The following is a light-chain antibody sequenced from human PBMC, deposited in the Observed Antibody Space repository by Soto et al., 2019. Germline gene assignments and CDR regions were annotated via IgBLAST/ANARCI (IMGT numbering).Light chain of an antibody. V-gene: IGKV3-15*01. Sequence: ETMMTQSPATLSVPPGEGAVLSCRASQSVSSYVAWYQLRPGQAPRVLIYGASTRASGIPGRFSGSGSGTDFTLTIDSLQSEDSAVYYWQQYKDWAKTFGQGTKVEI. J-gene: IGKJ1*01. CDR1: QSVSSY. CDR3: QQYKDWAKT. CDR2: GAS.